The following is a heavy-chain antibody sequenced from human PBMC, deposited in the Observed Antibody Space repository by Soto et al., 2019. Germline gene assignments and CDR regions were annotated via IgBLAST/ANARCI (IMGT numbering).Heavy chain of an antibody. CDR3: ARGDSPGWYTKY. CDR2: IWYHGSNK. J-gene: IGHJ4*02. Sequence: QVQLVESGGGEVQPGRSLRLSCAASGFTFSGYGMHWVRQAPGKGLEWVAVIWYHGSNKSYADSVKGRFTISRDDSKNTVYLQMNSLRTEDTAVYYCARGDSPGWYTKYWGQGTLGTVSS. V-gene: IGHV3-33*01. D-gene: IGHD6-19*01. CDR1: GFTFSGYG.